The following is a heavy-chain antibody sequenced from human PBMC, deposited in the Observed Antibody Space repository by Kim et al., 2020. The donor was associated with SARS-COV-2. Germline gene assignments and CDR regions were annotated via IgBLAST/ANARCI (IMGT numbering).Heavy chain of an antibody. V-gene: IGHV1-18*01. J-gene: IGHJ4*02. CDR2: ISAYNGNT. Sequence: ASVKVSCKASGYTFTSYGISWVRQAPGQGLEWMGWISAYNGNTNYAQKLQGRVTMTTDTSTSTAYMELRSLRSDDTAVYYCARDPMSSGWKRDFDYLGQGTLVTVSS. CDR3: ARDPMSSGWKRDFDY. D-gene: IGHD6-19*01. CDR1: GYTFTSYG.